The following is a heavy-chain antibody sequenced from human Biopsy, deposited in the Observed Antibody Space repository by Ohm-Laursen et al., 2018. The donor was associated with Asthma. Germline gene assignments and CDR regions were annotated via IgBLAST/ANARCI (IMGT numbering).Heavy chain of an antibody. CDR3: ARGPAWQQLDN. Sequence: SLRLSCAASGFTFSSYWMHWVRQAPGKGLVWVSRINSDGNSTSYADSVKGRFTISRDNAKNTLYLEMNSLRAEDTAVYYCARGPAWQQLDNWGQGTLVTVSS. CDR2: INSDGNST. J-gene: IGHJ4*02. V-gene: IGHV3-74*01. D-gene: IGHD6-13*01. CDR1: GFTFSSYW.